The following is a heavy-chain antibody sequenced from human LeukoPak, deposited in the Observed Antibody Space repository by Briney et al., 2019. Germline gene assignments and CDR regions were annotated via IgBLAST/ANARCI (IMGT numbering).Heavy chain of an antibody. J-gene: IGHJ4*02. CDR3: ARYCTFRTCSGTKFDS. CDR1: GFSFSNYN. V-gene: IGHV3-21*01. D-gene: IGHD1-1*01. CDR2: ITSSSTYI. Sequence: GGSLRLSCAASGFSFSNYNMNWVRQAPGKGLEWVSSITSSSTYIYYADSVKGRFTISRDNAKNSLYLQLNSLRAEDSAVYYCARYCTFRTCSGTKFDSWGQGTLVTVSS.